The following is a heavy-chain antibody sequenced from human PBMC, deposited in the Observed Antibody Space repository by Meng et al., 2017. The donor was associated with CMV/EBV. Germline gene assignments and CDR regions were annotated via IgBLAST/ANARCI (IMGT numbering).Heavy chain of an antibody. CDR2: IHHSGTP. Sequence: GSLRLSCVVSGGSFSSSKWWSWVRQPPGKGLEWIGAIHHSGTPNYNASLKSRVTMSVDKSKNHFSLCLTSVTAADTAVYFCARADSSYFDVSAYYPDAFDIWGQGTVVTVSS. CDR1: GGSFSSSKW. J-gene: IGHJ3*02. CDR3: ARADSSYFDVSAYYPDAFDI. D-gene: IGHD3-22*01. V-gene: IGHV4/OR15-8*03.